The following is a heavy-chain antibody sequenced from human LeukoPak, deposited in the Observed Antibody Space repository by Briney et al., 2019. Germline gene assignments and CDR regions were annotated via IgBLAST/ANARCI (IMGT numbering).Heavy chain of an antibody. Sequence: GGSLRLSCAASGFTVSNNRLSWVRQAPGMGLEWVSTIYSDGNTYXXXXVKXXXXISRXGSKNTLYLQLNSLRTEDTAIYYCVREREGSNSEHWGQGTLVTVSS. V-gene: IGHV3-53*01. CDR1: GFTVSNNR. D-gene: IGHD1-26*01. CDR2: IYSDGNT. J-gene: IGHJ1*01. CDR3: VREREGSNSEH.